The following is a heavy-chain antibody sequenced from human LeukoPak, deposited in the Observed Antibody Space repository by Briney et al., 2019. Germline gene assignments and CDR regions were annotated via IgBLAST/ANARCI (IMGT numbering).Heavy chain of an antibody. CDR2: ISGSGGDT. V-gene: IGHV3-23*01. J-gene: IGHJ4*02. CDR3: AKTGCTSTGCYENY. CDR1: GFTFSSYA. D-gene: IGHD2-2*01. Sequence: GGSLRLPCAASGFTFSSYAMSWVRQAPGKGLEWVSVISGSGGDTYYADSVKGRFTISRHNSKNTLYLRMNSLRAEDTAIYYCAKTGCTSTGCYENYWGQGTLVTVSS.